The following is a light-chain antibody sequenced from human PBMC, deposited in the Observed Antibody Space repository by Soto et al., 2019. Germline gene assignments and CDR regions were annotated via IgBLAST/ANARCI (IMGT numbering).Light chain of an antibody. CDR3: QQYYSYPPLT. CDR2: AAS. Sequence: AIRMTQSPSSLSASTGDRVTITCRASQGISSYLAWYQQKPGKAPKLLLYAASSLQSGVPSSFSGSGSGTEFTLTISSLQSEKFATYYCQQYYSYPPLTFGGGTKVEIK. V-gene: IGKV1-8*01. CDR1: QGISSY. J-gene: IGKJ4*01.